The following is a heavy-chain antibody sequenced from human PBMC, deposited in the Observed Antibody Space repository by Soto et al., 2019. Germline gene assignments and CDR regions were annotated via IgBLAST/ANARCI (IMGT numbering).Heavy chain of an antibody. CDR1: GLTFSSYP. J-gene: IGHJ6*01. CDR3: AKAPVGGMDV. Sequence: EVQLLESGGGLVQPGGSLRLSCAASGLTFSSYPMSWVRQAPGKGLECVSVISGTGGSTYHADSVKGRFTISRDNPKNTLFLQMNNLRVEDTAVDYCAKAPVGGMDVW. V-gene: IGHV3-23*01. CDR2: ISGTGGST.